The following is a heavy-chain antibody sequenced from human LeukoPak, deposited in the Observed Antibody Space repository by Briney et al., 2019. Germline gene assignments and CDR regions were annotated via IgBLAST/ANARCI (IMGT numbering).Heavy chain of an antibody. CDR1: GGSISSYY. CDR3: ARRDCVGDCYSNWFDP. V-gene: IGHV4-4*07. J-gene: IGHJ5*02. Sequence: SETLSLTCTVSGGSISSYYWSWIRQPAGKGLEWIGRIYTSGSTNYNPSLKSRVTMSVDTSKNQFSLKPSSVTAADTAVYYCARRDCVGDCYSNWFDPWGQGTLVTVSS. D-gene: IGHD2-21*02. CDR2: IYTSGST.